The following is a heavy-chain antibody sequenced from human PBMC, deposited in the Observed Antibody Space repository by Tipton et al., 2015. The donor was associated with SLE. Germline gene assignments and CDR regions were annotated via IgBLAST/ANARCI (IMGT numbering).Heavy chain of an antibody. Sequence: TLSLTCTVSGGSVSSGGYYWSWIRQHPGKGLEWIEYIYNSGGTDYSPSLKSRVTISADTSKNQFSLKLSSVTAADTAVYFCARHLGAARSPWYYFYGMDVWGQGTTVTVSS. V-gene: IGHV4-31*03. CDR3: ARHLGAARSPWYYFYGMDV. D-gene: IGHD6-6*01. J-gene: IGHJ6*02. CDR1: GGSVSSGGYY. CDR2: IYNSGGT.